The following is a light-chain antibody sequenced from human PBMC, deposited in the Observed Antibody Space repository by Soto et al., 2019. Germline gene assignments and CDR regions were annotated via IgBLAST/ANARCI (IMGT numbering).Light chain of an antibody. Sequence: ALTQPASVSGSPGQSITISCTGTSSDVGGYNYVSWYQQHPGKAPKLMIYDVSNRPSGVSNRFSGSKSGNTASLTISGLQAEDEADYYCSSYTSSSTSPFVFGTGTKLTVL. CDR1: SSDVGGYNY. CDR3: SSYTSSSTSPFV. CDR2: DVS. J-gene: IGLJ1*01. V-gene: IGLV2-14*01.